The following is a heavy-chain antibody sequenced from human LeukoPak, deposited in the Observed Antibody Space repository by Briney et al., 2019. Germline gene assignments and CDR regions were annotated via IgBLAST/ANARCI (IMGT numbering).Heavy chain of an antibody. CDR2: IWSDGSQT. CDR1: GFSFSGDA. V-gene: IGHV3-33*01. J-gene: IGHJ4*02. Sequence: GGSLRLSCAASGFSFSGDAIHWVRQAPGKGLEWVALIWSDGSQTKYAGSVKGRFTVSRDNSKNTAFLQMSGLTVEDTAVYYCAGAAGLGNYLIDYWGQGTLVTVPS. D-gene: IGHD3-16*01. CDR3: AGAAGLGNYLIDY.